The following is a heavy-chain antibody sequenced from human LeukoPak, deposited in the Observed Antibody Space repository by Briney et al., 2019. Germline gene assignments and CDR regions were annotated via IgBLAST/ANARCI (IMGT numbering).Heavy chain of an antibody. Sequence: SETLSLTCAVYVGSFSGYYWSWLRQPPGKGLEWIGEINHSGSTNYNPSLKSRVTISVDTSKNQFSLKLSSVTAADTAVYYCARERGYSYGTGFDYWGQGTLVTVSS. D-gene: IGHD5-18*01. V-gene: IGHV4-34*01. CDR3: ARERGYSYGTGFDY. CDR1: VGSFSGYY. CDR2: INHSGST. J-gene: IGHJ4*02.